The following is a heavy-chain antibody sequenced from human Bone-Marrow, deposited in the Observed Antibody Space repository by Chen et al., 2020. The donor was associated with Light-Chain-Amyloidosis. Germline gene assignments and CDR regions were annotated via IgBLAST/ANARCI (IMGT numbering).Heavy chain of an antibody. J-gene: IGHJ2*01. V-gene: IGHV3-33*01. D-gene: IGHD7-27*01. CDR1: GFLFNTYA. CDR2: GWYDGSKK. CDR3: ARDRPKLGVWYFDL. Sequence: QVQLVESGGGAVQPGKSLRLSCSASGFLFNTYAMHWVRQAPGKGLEWVATGWYDGSKKQYGDSVKGRFTISRDNSKNTIYLQMNNLTVEDTAVYFCARDRPKLGVWYFDLWGRGTLLTVSS.